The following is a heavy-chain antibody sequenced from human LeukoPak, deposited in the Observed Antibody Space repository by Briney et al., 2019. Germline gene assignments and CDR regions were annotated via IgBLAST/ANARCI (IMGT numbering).Heavy chain of an antibody. Sequence: SETLSLTCTVSGGSISSSSYYWGWIRQPPGKGLEWIGSIYYSGSTYYNPSLKSRVTISVDTSKNQFSLKLSSVTAADTAVYYCARLSLGDPALSTTVTDGAHAFDIWGQGTMVTVSS. J-gene: IGHJ3*02. CDR3: ARLSLGDPALSTTVTDGAHAFDI. CDR2: IYYSGST. V-gene: IGHV4-39*07. CDR1: GGSISSSSYY. D-gene: IGHD4-17*01.